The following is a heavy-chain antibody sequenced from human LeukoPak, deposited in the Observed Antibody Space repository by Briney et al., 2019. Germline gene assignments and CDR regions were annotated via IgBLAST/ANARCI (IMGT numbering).Heavy chain of an antibody. CDR1: GGTFSSYA. CDR3: ARDRDTYYDFWSGFLSAFDI. CDR2: IIPIFGTA. D-gene: IGHD3-3*01. V-gene: IGHV1-69*13. J-gene: IGHJ3*02. Sequence: SVKVSCKASGGTFSSYAISWVRQAPGQGLEWMGGIIPIFGTANYAQKFQGRVTITADESTSTAYMELSSLRSEDTAVYYCARDRDTYYDFWSGFLSAFDIRGQGPMVTVSS.